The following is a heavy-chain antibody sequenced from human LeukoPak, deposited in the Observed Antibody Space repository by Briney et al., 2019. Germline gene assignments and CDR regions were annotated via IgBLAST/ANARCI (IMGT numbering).Heavy chain of an antibody. D-gene: IGHD4-17*01. Sequence: GASVKVSCKASGYTFTGYYMHWVRQAPGQELEWMGRINPNSGGTNYAQKFQGRVTMTRDTSISTAYMELSRLRSDDTAVYYCARIMTTVTTLPNRTGIWGQGTLVTVSS. CDR2: INPNSGGT. J-gene: IGHJ4*02. CDR3: ARIMTTVTTLPNRTGI. V-gene: IGHV1-2*06. CDR1: GYTFTGYY.